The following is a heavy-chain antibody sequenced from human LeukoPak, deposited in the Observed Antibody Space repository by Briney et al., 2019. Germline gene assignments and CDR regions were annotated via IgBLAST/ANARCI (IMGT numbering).Heavy chain of an antibody. V-gene: IGHV3-23*01. CDR1: GFTFSSYG. Sequence: PGGSLRLSCAASGFTFSSYGMSWVRQAPGKGLEWVSGISGSGGSTYYADSVKGRFTISRDNSKNTLYLQMSSLRAEDTAVYYCAKKSTTVITYYFDYWGQGTLVTVSS. CDR3: AKKSTTVITYYFDY. J-gene: IGHJ4*02. D-gene: IGHD4-11*01. CDR2: ISGSGGST.